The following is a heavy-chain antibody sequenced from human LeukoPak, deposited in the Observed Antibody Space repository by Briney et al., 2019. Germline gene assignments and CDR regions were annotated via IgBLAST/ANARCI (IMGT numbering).Heavy chain of an antibody. CDR2: IYYSGST. CDR3: ARDRWLGY. J-gene: IGHJ4*02. Sequence: LRLSCAASGFTFSTYGMHWVRQPPGKGLEWIGYIYYSGSTNYNPSLKSRVTISVDTSKNQFSLKLASVTTADTAVYYCARDRWLGYWGQGTLVTVSS. D-gene: IGHD5-12*01. CDR1: GFTFSTYG. V-gene: IGHV4-59*01.